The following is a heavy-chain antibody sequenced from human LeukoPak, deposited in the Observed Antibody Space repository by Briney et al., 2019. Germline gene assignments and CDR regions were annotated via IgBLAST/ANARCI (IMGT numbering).Heavy chain of an antibody. D-gene: IGHD6-13*01. J-gene: IGHJ1*01. CDR2: ISSSSYI. CDR3: ARDWPTIAAAGTIPEYFQH. CDR1: GFTFSSYS. V-gene: IGHV3-21*01. Sequence: SGGSLRLSCAASGFTFSSYSMNWVRQAPGKGLEWVSSISSSSYIYYADSVKGRFTISRDNAKNSLYLQMNSLRAEDTAVYYCARDWPTIAAAGTIPEYFQHWGQGTLVTVSS.